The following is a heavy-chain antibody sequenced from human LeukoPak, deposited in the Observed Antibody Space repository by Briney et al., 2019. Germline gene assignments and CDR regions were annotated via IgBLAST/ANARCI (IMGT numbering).Heavy chain of an antibody. D-gene: IGHD4-23*01. Sequence: PSGTLSLTCVVSGDSISSGTYWSWVRQPPGEGLEWIGEVHDGGTTKSSPSLKSRVIISVDKSTNQFSLKLTSVTVADTAVYYCAKNAVTATANVAFGYWGQGTLVTVSA. CDR1: GDSISSGTY. V-gene: IGHV4-4*02. CDR3: AKNAVTATANVAFGY. J-gene: IGHJ4*02. CDR2: VHDGGTT.